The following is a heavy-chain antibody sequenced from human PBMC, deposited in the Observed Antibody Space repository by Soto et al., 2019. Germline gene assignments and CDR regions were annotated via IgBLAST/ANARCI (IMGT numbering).Heavy chain of an antibody. CDR1: GDTFTSYY. Sequence: ASVKVSCKASGDTFTSYYMHWVRQAPGQGLEWMGIINPSGDTSYAQKFQGRVTMTRDTSTSTVYMELSSLRSEDTAVYYCSRDGSGTYSSGYYSDYWGQGTLVTVSS. V-gene: IGHV1-46*01. D-gene: IGHD3-22*01. CDR3: SRDGSGTYSSGYYSDY. CDR2: INPSGDT. J-gene: IGHJ4*02.